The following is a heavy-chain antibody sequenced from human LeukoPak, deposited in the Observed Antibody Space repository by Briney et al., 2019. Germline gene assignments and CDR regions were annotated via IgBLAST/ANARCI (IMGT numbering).Heavy chain of an antibody. CDR1: GFPFRSNY. CDR3: ARDSDYDILTGYNEYGMDV. V-gene: IGHV3-66*01. Sequence: GSLSLSCAASGFPFRSNYMSWVRQAPGKGREGVAVIYSGGSTYYAASLKRTFTISRDNSKNTLYLQMNSLRAEDTAVYYCARDSDYDILTGYNEYGMDVWGQGTTVTVSS. J-gene: IGHJ6*02. D-gene: IGHD3-9*01. CDR2: IYSGGST.